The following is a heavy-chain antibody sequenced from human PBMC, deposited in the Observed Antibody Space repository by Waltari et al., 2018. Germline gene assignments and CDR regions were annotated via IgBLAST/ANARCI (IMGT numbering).Heavy chain of an antibody. CDR3: ASRCSSTSCPLGFDP. D-gene: IGHD2-2*01. CDR2: IIPIFGTA. V-gene: IGHV1-69*13. J-gene: IGHJ5*02. Sequence: QVQLVQSGAEVKKPGSSVKVSCKASGGTFSSYAISWVRQAPGQGLEWMGRIIPIFGTANYAQKFQGRVTITADKSTSTAYMELSSLRSEDTAVYYCASRCSSTSCPLGFDPWGQGTLVTVSS. CDR1: GGTFSSYA.